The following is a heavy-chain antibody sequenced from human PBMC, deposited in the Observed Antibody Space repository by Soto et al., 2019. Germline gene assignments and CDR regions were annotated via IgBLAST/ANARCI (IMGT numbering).Heavy chain of an antibody. CDR2: IIPIFGTA. J-gene: IGHJ5*02. CDR3: ARYMVGLWLGEAVYVNWFDP. V-gene: IGHV1-69*13. CDR1: GGTFSSYA. D-gene: IGHD3-10*01. Sequence: ASVKVSCKASGGTFSSYAISWVRQAPGQGLEWMGGIIPIFGTANYAQKFQGRVTITADESTSTAYMELSSLRSEDTAVYYCARYMVGLWLGEAVYVNWFDPWGQGTLVTVSS.